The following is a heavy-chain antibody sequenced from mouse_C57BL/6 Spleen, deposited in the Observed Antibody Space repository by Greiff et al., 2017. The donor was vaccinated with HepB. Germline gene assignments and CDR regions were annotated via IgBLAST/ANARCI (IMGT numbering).Heavy chain of an antibody. V-gene: IGHV1-4*01. CDR3: ARGPLYSNFDY. CDR2: INPSSGYT. D-gene: IGHD2-5*01. Sequence: QVHVKQSGAELARPGASVKMSCKASGYTFTSYTMHWVKQRPGQGLEWIGYINPSSGYTKYNQKFKDKATLTADKSSSTAYMQLSSLTSEDSAVYYCARGPLYSNFDYWGQGTTLTVSS. J-gene: IGHJ2*01. CDR1: GYTFTSYT.